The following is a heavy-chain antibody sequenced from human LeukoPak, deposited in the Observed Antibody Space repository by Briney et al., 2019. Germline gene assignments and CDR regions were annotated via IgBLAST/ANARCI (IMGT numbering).Heavy chain of an antibody. V-gene: IGHV1-8*01. Sequence: EASVKVSCKASGYTFTIHDINWERQATGQRPEWMGWMNPNSGNRGYAQKFQGRVTMTRNSSISTAYMELSSLTSEDTAVYYCARGGYCSGGSCYVDCWGQGTLVTVSS. CDR3: ARGGYCSGGSCYVDC. CDR2: MNPNSGNR. D-gene: IGHD2-15*01. CDR1: GYTFTIHD. J-gene: IGHJ4*02.